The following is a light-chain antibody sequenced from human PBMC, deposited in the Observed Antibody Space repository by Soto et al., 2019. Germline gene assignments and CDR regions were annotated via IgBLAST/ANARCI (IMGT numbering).Light chain of an antibody. CDR2: EVS. V-gene: IGLV2-8*01. CDR1: SSDVGAYNY. CDR3: SSYAGSNNYV. Sequence: QSVLTQPPSTSGSPGQSVTISCTGTSSDVGAYNYLSWYQQHPGKAPKLMIYEVSKRPSGVPDRFSGSKSGNTASLTLSGLQAEDEADYYCSSYAGSNNYVFGTGTKLTVL. J-gene: IGLJ1*01.